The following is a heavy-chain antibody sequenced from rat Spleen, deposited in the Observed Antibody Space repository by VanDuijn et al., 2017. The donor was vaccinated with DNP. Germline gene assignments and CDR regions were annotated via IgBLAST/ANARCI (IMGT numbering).Heavy chain of an antibody. CDR1: GFTFSDYY. CDR2: ISYDSGTT. CDR3: TTANSYGFAY. V-gene: IGHV5-20*01. J-gene: IGHJ3*01. Sequence: EVQLAESGGGLVQPGRSLKLSCAASGFTFSDYYMAWVRQAPTKGLDWVASISYDSGTTYYRDSVKGRFTISRDNAESSLYLQMDSLRSEDTATYYCTTANSYGFAYWGQGTLVTVSS. D-gene: IGHD1-2*01.